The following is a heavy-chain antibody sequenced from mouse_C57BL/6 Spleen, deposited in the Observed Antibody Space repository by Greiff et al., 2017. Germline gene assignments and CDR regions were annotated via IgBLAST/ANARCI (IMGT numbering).Heavy chain of an antibody. Sequence: VQLQQSGAELVRPGASVKLSCTASGFNIKDYYMHWVKQRPEQGLEWIGRIDPEDGDTEYAPKFQGKSTMTADPSSNTAYLQLSSLTSEDTAVYYCTTRVTGNFDYWGQGTTLTVSS. J-gene: IGHJ2*01. D-gene: IGHD4-1*01. CDR1: GFNIKDYY. CDR3: TTRVTGNFDY. CDR2: IDPEDGDT. V-gene: IGHV14-1*01.